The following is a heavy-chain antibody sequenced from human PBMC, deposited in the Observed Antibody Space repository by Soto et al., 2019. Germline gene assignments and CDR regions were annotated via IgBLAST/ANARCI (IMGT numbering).Heavy chain of an antibody. CDR2: IYYLGST. CDR1: GGSLSEYF. V-gene: IGHV4-59*01. CDR3: ARDGYDGSGSPYPAY. Sequence: SQTLSLTCSVSGGSLSEYFWSWLRQSPGKGLEWIGYIYYLGSTDYNPSLKSRVTISVDTSKRQFSLRLTSVTAADTAVCYCARDGYDGSGSPYPAYLGPGTQVTVSS. J-gene: IGHJ4*02. D-gene: IGHD3-10*01.